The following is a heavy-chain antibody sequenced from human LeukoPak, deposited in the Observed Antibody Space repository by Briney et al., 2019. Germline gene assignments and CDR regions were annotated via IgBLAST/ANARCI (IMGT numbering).Heavy chain of an antibody. D-gene: IGHD6-19*01. J-gene: IGHJ3*02. CDR2: FDPEDGET. Sequence: ASVKVSCKVSGYTLTELSMHWVRQAPGKGLEWMGGFDPEDGETIYAQKFQGRVTMTEDTSTDTAYMELSSLRSEDTAVYYCATPKKRVEYSSGWYDAFDIWGQGTMVTVSS. CDR3: ATPKKRVEYSSGWYDAFDI. V-gene: IGHV1-24*01. CDR1: GYTLTELS.